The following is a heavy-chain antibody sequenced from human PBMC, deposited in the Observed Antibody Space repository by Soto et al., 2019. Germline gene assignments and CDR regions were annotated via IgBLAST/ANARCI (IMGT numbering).Heavy chain of an antibody. J-gene: IGHJ5*02. CDR3: ARPMTTVTTSGYWFDP. V-gene: IGHV4-59*01. CDR1: GGSISSYY. D-gene: IGHD4-17*01. Sequence: SETLSLTCTVSGGSISSYYWSWIRQPPGKGLEWIGYIYYSGSTNYNPSLKSRVTISVDTSKNQFSLKLSSVTAADTAVYYCARPMTTVTTSGYWFDPWGQGTLVTVSS. CDR2: IYYSGST.